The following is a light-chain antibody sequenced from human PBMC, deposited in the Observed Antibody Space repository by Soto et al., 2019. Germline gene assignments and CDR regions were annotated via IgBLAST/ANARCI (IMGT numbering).Light chain of an antibody. CDR1: SGSVSTAYY. Sequence: QAVVTQEPSFSVSPGGSVTLTCGLSSGSVSTAYYPSWDQQTPGQAPRTLIYNTNARSSGVPDRFSGSVLGNKAALTITGAQADDESDYYCLLFVGSGILAFGGGIKLTVL. CDR2: NTN. CDR3: LLFVGSGILA. J-gene: IGLJ2*01. V-gene: IGLV8-61*01.